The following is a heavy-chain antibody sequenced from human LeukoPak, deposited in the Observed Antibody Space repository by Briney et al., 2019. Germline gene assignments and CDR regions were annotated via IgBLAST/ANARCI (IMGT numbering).Heavy chain of an antibody. CDR2: IYPGDSDT. CDR1: GYSFTSYW. J-gene: IGHJ6*02. V-gene: IGHV5-51*01. D-gene: IGHD1-7*01. Sequence: GESLKISRKGSGYSFTSYWIGWVRQIPGKGLEWIGVIYPGDSDTTYSPSFQGRVTISADKSISTAYLQWSSLKASDTAMYYCARHGTGTSQYYFYFGMDVWGQGATVTVSS. CDR3: ARHGTGTSQYYFYFGMDV.